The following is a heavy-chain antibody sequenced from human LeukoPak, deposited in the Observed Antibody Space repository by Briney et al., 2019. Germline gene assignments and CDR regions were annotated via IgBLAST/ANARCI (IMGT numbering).Heavy chain of an antibody. CDR1: GFTFISYA. CDR3: AKSLLWFIGVQGSYGMDV. Sequence: GGSLRLSCAASGFTFISYAMSWVRQAPGKGLEWVSVISGSGGSTYYADSVKGRFTSSRDNSKNTLYLQMNSLRAEDTAVYYCAKSLLWFIGVQGSYGMDVWGQGTTVTVSS. J-gene: IGHJ6*02. CDR2: ISGSGGST. D-gene: IGHD3-10*01. V-gene: IGHV3-23*01.